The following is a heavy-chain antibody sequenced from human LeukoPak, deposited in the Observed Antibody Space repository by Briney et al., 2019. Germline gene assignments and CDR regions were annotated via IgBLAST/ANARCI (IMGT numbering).Heavy chain of an antibody. Sequence: GGSLRLSCAASGNYWMHWVRQAPGKGLVWVSHINGDGSWTTYADSVKGRFTISKDNAKNTVYLQMNNLRAEDTAVYFCARGGGLDVWGQGATVTVSS. CDR3: ARGGGLDV. J-gene: IGHJ6*02. CDR1: GNYW. CDR2: INGDGSWT. D-gene: IGHD3-16*01. V-gene: IGHV3-74*01.